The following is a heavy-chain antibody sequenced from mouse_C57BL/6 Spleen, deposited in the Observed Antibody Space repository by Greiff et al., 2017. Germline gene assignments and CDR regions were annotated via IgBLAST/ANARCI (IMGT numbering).Heavy chain of an antibody. D-gene: IGHD1-1*01. J-gene: IGHJ4*01. Sequence: VQLQQSGPELVKPGASVKISCKASGYSFTGYYMNWVKQSPEKSLEWIGEINPSTGGTTYNQKFKAKATLTVDKSSSTAYMQLKSLTSEDSAVYYCARRNYYGSSYEGAMDYWGQGTSVTVSS. CDR2: INPSTGGT. CDR1: GYSFTGYY. CDR3: ARRNYYGSSYEGAMDY. V-gene: IGHV1-42*01.